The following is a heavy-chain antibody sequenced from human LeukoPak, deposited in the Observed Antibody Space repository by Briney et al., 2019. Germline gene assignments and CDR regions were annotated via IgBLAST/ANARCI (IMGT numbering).Heavy chain of an antibody. CDR3: ARDRYYDSSGYYHFDY. CDR2: ISAYNGNT. Sequence: ASVTVSCTASGYTFTSYGISWVRQAPGQGLEWMGWISAYNGNTNYAQKLQGRVTMTTDTSTSTAYMELRSLRSDDTAVYYCARDRYYDSSGYYHFDYWGQGTLVTVSS. V-gene: IGHV1-18*01. CDR1: GYTFTSYG. J-gene: IGHJ4*02. D-gene: IGHD3-22*01.